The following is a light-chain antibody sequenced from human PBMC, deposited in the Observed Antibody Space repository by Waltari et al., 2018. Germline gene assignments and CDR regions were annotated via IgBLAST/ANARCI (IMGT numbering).Light chain of an antibody. CDR3: QQYYNIPWT. Sequence: DIVMPQSPDSLSVSLVEGATITCTSSQIVLYITNNKNYLAWYQQKPGQPPKLLIYWASTRESGVPDRFSGSGSGTDFTLTISSLQAEDVAVYYCQQYYNIPWTFGQGTKVEIK. CDR2: WAS. J-gene: IGKJ1*01. CDR1: QIVLYITNNKNY. V-gene: IGKV4-1*01.